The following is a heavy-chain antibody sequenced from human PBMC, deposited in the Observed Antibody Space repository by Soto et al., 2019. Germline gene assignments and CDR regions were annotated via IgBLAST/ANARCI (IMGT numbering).Heavy chain of an antibody. CDR3: ARGRGGYFDY. CDR2: IYYSGST. J-gene: IGHJ4*02. CDR1: GGSISSYY. D-gene: IGHD3-10*01. V-gene: IGHV4-59*01. Sequence: QVQLQESGPGLVKPSETLSLTCTVSGGSISSYYWSWIRQPPGKGLEWIGYIYYSGSTNYNPSLNSRVTISVDTSKNQFSLKLSSVTDAEPAVYYCARGRGGYFDYWGQGTLVTVSS.